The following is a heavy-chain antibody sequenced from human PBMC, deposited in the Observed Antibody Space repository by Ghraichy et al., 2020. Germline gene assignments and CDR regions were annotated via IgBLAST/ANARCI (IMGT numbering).Heavy chain of an antibody. Sequence: GESLNISCAASGSTFSPYWMHWVRQAPGKGLVWVSRINSDGSITHYADSVKGRVTISRDNAKKTLYLQMNSLRAEDTAIYFCAKEGNWNLDYWGQGTLVTVSS. J-gene: IGHJ4*02. V-gene: IGHV3-74*01. CDR3: AKEGNWNLDY. CDR1: GSTFSPYW. CDR2: INSDGSIT. D-gene: IGHD1-1*01.